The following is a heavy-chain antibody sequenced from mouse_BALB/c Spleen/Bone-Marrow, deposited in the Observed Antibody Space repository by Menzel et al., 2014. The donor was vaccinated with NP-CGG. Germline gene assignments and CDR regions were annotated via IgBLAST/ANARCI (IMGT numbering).Heavy chain of an antibody. CDR2: INPSNGGT. CDR3: TRSYYGNYFDV. J-gene: IGHJ1*01. D-gene: IGHD2-1*01. CDR1: GYTFTSYY. V-gene: IGHV1S81*02. Sequence: VQLQHSGAELVKPGASVKLSCKASGYTFTSYYMYWAKQRPGQGLEWIGEINPSNGGTNFNEKFNSKATLTVDKSSSTAYMQLSSLTSEDSAVYYCTRSYYGNYFDVWGAGTTVTVSS.